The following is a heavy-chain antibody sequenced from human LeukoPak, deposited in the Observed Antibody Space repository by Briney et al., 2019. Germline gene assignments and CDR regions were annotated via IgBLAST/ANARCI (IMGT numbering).Heavy chain of an antibody. CDR2: ISGSGGST. D-gene: IGHD5-18*01. CDR3: AKDTAMVGGYFDY. Sequence: GGSLRLSCAASGFTFSSYAMSWVRQAPGKGLEWVSAISGSGGSTYYADSVKGRFTISRDNSKNTLYLQMNSRRAEDTAVYYCAKDTAMVGGYFDYWGQGTLVTVSS. J-gene: IGHJ4*02. CDR1: GFTFSSYA. V-gene: IGHV3-23*01.